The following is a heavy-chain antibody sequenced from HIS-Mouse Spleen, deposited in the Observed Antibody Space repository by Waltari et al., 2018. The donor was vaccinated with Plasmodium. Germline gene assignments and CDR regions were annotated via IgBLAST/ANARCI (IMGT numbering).Heavy chain of an antibody. Sequence: EVQLVGSGGGLVQPGGSLRLSCAASGFTFSSYDRHWVRQATGKVFEWGLAMGTAGETYYQGCVKGRFTISRENAKNSLYLQMNSLRAGDTAVYYCARGRWNHAFDIWGQGTMVTVSS. V-gene: IGHV3-13*01. D-gene: IGHD1-1*01. CDR1: GFTFSSYD. CDR2: MGTAGET. CDR3: ARGRWNHAFDI. J-gene: IGHJ3*02.